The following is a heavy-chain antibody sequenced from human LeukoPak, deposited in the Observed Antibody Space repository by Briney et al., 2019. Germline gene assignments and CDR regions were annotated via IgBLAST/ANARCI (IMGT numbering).Heavy chain of an antibody. Sequence: PSETLSLTCTVSGGSISTYYWSWIRQPPGKGLEWIGYIHYSGNTNYYPSLKSRATISVDTSKNQFSLKLSSVTAADTAVYYCARSPHDFWSGYYYYYYGMDVWGQGTTVTVSS. D-gene: IGHD3-3*01. CDR1: GGSISTYY. V-gene: IGHV4-59*12. CDR3: ARSPHDFWSGYYYYYYGMDV. CDR2: IHYSGNT. J-gene: IGHJ6*02.